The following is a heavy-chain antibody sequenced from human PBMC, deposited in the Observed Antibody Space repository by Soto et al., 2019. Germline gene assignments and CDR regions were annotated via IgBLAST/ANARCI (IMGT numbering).Heavy chain of an antibody. CDR2: ISARGGDT. CDR3: AKESRVYAAWFDP. V-gene: IGHV3-23*01. CDR1: GFTFNSHG. D-gene: IGHD2-2*01. J-gene: IGHJ5*02. Sequence: PVGSLRLSCTASGFTFNSHGMNWVRQAPGKGLEWVAGISARGGDTSYADSVKGRFTISRDNSKNTLYLQMNSLRAEDTAVYYCAKESRVYAAWFDPWGQGTLVTVSS.